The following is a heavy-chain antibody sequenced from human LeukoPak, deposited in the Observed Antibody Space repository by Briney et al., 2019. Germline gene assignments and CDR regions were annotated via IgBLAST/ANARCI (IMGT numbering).Heavy chain of an antibody. CDR1: GGSISSSNW. J-gene: IGHJ5*02. D-gene: IGHD3-10*01. Sequence: SETLSLTCAVSGGSISSSNWWSWVRQPPGKGLEWIGEIYHSGSTNYNPSLKSRVTISVDKSKNKFSLKLSSVTAADTAVYYCARDSGTTGEVKFDPWGQGTLVTVSS. V-gene: IGHV4-4*02. CDR2: IYHSGST. CDR3: ARDSGTTGEVKFDP.